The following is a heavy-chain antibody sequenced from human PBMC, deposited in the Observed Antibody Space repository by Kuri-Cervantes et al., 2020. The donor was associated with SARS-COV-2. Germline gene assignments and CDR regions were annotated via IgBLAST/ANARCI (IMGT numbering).Heavy chain of an antibody. V-gene: IGHV3-33*08. CDR2: IWYDGRNT. Sequence: GGSLRLSCGASGFSLTNYAIHWVRQAPGKGLEWVAVIWYDGRNTYYTGSVMGRFTISRDNSKNMLYLEVNSLRAEDTAVYYCARNHSMDVWGTGTAVTVSS. CDR1: GFSLTNYA. CDR3: ARNHSMDV. J-gene: IGHJ6*03.